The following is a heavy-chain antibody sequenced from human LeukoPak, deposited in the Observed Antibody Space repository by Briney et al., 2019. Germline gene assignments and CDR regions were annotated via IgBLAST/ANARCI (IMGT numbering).Heavy chain of an antibody. CDR2: INPSGGST. J-gene: IGHJ3*02. Sequence: GASVKVSCKASGYTFTSYYMHWVRQAPGQGLEWIGIINPSGGSTSYAQKFQGRVTMTRDTSTSTVYMERSSLRSEDTAVYCCASTSSGYLFGAFDIWGQGTMVTVSS. CDR1: GYTFTSYY. D-gene: IGHD3-22*01. CDR3: ASTSSGYLFGAFDI. V-gene: IGHV1-46*01.